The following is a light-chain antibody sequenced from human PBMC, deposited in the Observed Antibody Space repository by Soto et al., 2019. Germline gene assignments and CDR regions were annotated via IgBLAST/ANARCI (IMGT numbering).Light chain of an antibody. CDR1: IGHSGYI. CDR3: ATWDSNTRV. J-gene: IGLJ3*02. Sequence: QSVLTQSSSASASLGSSARLTGPLSIGHSGYIIEWHQQQPGKAPRYLMKVERSGTYNKGSGVPDRFSGSSSGADRYLTISNLQSEDESDYYCATWDSNTRVFGGGTQLTVL. V-gene: IGLV4-60*03. CDR2: VERSGTY.